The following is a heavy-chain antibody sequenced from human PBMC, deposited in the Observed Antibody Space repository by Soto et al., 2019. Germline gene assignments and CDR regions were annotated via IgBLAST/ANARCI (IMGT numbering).Heavy chain of an antibody. D-gene: IGHD5-12*01. CDR3: ATPGGFGMDV. CDR2: IFPADSET. V-gene: IGHV5-51*01. Sequence: GESLKISCEASGYIFSNNWIGWVRQMPGKGLEWMGIIFPADSETRYMPSSEGRVTISADKSINTAYVQWSSLESSDTAIYYCATPGGFGMDVWGQGTSVTVSS. J-gene: IGHJ6*02. CDR1: GYIFSNNW.